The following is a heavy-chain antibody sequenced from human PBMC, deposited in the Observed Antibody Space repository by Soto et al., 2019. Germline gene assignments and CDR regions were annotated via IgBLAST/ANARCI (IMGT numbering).Heavy chain of an antibody. CDR3: AKTGYTSSWRGPMDV. V-gene: IGHV3-23*01. CDR1: GFTFSNYA. J-gene: IGHJ6*02. CDR2: ISGSVGST. D-gene: IGHD6-13*01. Sequence: EVQLLESGGGLVQPGGSLRLSCAASGFTFSNYAMTWVRQAPGKGLEWVSAISGSVGSTYYADSVKGRFTISRDNSKNTLYLQMNRLRAEDTAVYYGAKTGYTSSWRGPMDVWGQGTTVTVSS.